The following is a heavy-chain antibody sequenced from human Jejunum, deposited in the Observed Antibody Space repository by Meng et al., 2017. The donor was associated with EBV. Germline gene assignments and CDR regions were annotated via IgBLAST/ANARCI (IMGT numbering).Heavy chain of an antibody. J-gene: IGHJ5*02. V-gene: IGHV3-23*04. CDR3: AKLTRA. CDR1: GFTFNSHT. Sequence: VQVVESGGGLVQPGGSLRLSCAASGFTFNSHTMSWVRQAPGKGLEWVSAITDSGGSTYYTDSVKGRFTISRDNSKNTLYLQMNSLRAEDTAVYYCAKLTRAWGQGTMVTVYS. CDR2: ITDSGGST.